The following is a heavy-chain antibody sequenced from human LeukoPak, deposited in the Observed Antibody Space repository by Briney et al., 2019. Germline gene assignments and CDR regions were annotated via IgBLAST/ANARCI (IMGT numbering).Heavy chain of an antibody. CDR1: GFTFSSYT. CDR2: ISGSNSYI. D-gene: IGHD1-1*01. Sequence: GSLRLSCAASGFTFSSYTMHWIRQAPGKGLEWVSSISGSNSYIFYADSVKGRFTVSRDNAKDSLYLQMNSLRAEDTAVYYCARALTTLTYEGYWGQGTLVTVSS. V-gene: IGHV3-21*01. CDR3: ARALTTLTYEGY. J-gene: IGHJ4*02.